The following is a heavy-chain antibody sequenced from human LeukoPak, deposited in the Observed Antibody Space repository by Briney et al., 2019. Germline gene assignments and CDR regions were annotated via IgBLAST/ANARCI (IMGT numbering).Heavy chain of an antibody. Sequence: GGSLRLSCAASGFTFSSYLMHWARQAPGKGLVWVSRISSDGVSTTYADSVKGRFSISRDSAKNSLYLQMNSLRAEDTAVYYCARGGFRYFAHWGQGTLVTVSS. CDR3: ARGGFRYFAH. D-gene: IGHD2-15*01. J-gene: IGHJ5*02. CDR2: ISSDGVST. V-gene: IGHV3-74*01. CDR1: GFTFSSYL.